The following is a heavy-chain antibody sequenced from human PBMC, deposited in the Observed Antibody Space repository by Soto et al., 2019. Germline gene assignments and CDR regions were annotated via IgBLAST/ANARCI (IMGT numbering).Heavy chain of an antibody. CDR2: INPSGGST. J-gene: IGHJ5*02. D-gene: IGHD2-15*01. CDR3: ARTRYCSGGSCGNWFDP. Sequence: GASVKVSCKASGYTFTSYYMHWVRQALGQGLEWMGIINPSGGSTSYAQKFQGRVTMTRDTSTSTVYMELSSLRSEDTAVYYCARTRYCSGGSCGNWFDPWGQGTLVTVS. V-gene: IGHV1-46*01. CDR1: GYTFTSYY.